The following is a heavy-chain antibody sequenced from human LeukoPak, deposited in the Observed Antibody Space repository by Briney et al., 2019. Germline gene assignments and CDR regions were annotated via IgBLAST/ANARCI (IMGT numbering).Heavy chain of an antibody. Sequence: PGGSLRLSCAASGFTFRNYAMHWVRQAPGKGLEWVALIWYDGSNKYYADSVKGRFTISRDNSKNTLYLQMNSLRAEDTAVYYCARDMGIAAAAVDYWGQGTLVTVSS. CDR2: IWYDGSNK. V-gene: IGHV3-33*08. CDR3: ARDMGIAAAAVDY. CDR1: GFTFRNYA. J-gene: IGHJ4*02. D-gene: IGHD6-13*01.